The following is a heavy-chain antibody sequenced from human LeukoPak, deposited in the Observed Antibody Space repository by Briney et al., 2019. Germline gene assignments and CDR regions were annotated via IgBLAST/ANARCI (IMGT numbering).Heavy chain of an antibody. CDR2: ISGSGGST. CDR3: AKGLSQIDSCWDY. Sequence: GGSLRLSCAASGFTFSSYAMSWVRQAPGKGLEWVSAISGSGGSTYYADSVKRRFTISRDNSKNTLYLQMNSLRAEDTAVYYCAKGLSQIDSCWDYWGQGTLVTVSS. CDR1: GFTFSSYA. J-gene: IGHJ4*02. D-gene: IGHD2-2*01. V-gene: IGHV3-23*01.